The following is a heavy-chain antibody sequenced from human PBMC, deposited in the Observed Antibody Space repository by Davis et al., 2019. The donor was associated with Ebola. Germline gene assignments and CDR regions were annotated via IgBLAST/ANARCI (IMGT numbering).Heavy chain of an antibody. CDR1: GFTFSSYW. V-gene: IGHV3-7*03. CDR2: IKQDGSEK. J-gene: IGHJ4*02. Sequence: GESLKISCAASGFTFSSYWMSWVRQAPGKGLEWVANIKQDGSEKYYVDSVKGRFTISRDNAKNSLYLQMNSLRAEDTAVYYCARDGGSSWYFYFDYWGQGTLVTVSS. D-gene: IGHD6-13*01. CDR3: ARDGGSSWYFYFDY.